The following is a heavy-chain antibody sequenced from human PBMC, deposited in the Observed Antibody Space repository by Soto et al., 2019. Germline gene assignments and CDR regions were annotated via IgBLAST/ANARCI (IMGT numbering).Heavy chain of an antibody. D-gene: IGHD6-19*01. J-gene: IGHJ6*02. Sequence: GESLKISCKGAGYSFTSYWISWVRQMPGKGLEWMGRIDPSDSYTNYSPSFQGHVTISADKSISTAYLQWSSLKASDTAMYYCARRSPYSSGWYLPRAYYYYGIDVWGQGTTFTASS. CDR2: IDPSDSYT. CDR1: GYSFTSYW. V-gene: IGHV5-10-1*01. CDR3: ARRSPYSSGWYLPRAYYYYGIDV.